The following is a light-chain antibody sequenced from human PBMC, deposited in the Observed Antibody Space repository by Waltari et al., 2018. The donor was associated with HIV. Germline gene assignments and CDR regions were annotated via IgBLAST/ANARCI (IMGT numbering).Light chain of an antibody. CDR1: QTINNW. CDR2: KAS. J-gene: IGKJ2*01. CDR3: QQYNRYYT. Sequence: DIQMTQSPSILSASVGDRVTITCRASQTINNWLAWYQQKPGKAPKLLIHKASNLESGVPSRFSGSGSGTEFTLTINSLQPDDFATYYCQQYNRYYTFGQGTKLEIK. V-gene: IGKV1-5*03.